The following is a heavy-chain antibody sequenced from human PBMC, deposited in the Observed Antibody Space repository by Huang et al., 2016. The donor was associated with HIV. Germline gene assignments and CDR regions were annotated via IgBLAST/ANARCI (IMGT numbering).Heavy chain of an antibody. V-gene: IGHV4-61*09. CDR2: LSTGGSA. Sequence: QVQLQESGPGLVKPSETLSLTCTVSGGSISTGNYDWSWIRQPAGKGLEWVGHLSTGGSANYNPTLKSRVTISLDTSKTQFSLKLSSVTAADSAVYYCAGVESGYYDAFDIWGPGTTVTVSS. CDR3: AGVESGYYDAFDI. CDR1: GGSISTGNYD. J-gene: IGHJ3*02. D-gene: IGHD3-3*01.